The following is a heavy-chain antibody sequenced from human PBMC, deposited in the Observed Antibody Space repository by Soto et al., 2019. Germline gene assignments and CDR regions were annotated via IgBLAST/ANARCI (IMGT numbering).Heavy chain of an antibody. CDR2: ISAYNGKT. CDR1: GYTFTSYG. V-gene: IGHV1-18*01. Sequence: ASVKVSCKASGYTFTSYGISWVRQAPGQGLERMGWISAYNGKTKYAQKIQGRVTMTKDTSTSTAYMERGSLIFDDTPVYYCGRKAVGGDFDYWGQGTLVTVSS. J-gene: IGHJ4*02. CDR3: GRKAVGGDFDY. D-gene: IGHD6-19*01.